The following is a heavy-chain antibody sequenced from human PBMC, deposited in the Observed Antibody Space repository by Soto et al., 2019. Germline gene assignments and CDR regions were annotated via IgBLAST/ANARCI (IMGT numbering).Heavy chain of an antibody. J-gene: IGHJ5*02. CDR2: INAGNGNT. D-gene: IGHD2-21*02. V-gene: IGHV1-3*01. CDR1: GYTFTSYA. CDR3: ARTVVTASSSWFDP. Sequence: ASVKVSCKASGYTFTSYAMHWVRQAPGQRLEWMGWINAGNGNTKCSQKFQGRVTITRDTSASTAYMELSSLRSEDTAVYYCARTVVTASSSWFDPWGQGTLVTVSS.